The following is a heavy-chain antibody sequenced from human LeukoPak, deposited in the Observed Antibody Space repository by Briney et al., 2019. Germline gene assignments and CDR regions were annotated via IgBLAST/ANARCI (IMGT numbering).Heavy chain of an antibody. J-gene: IGHJ3*02. CDR1: GGSISSGGYY. V-gene: IGHV4-30-2*01. Sequence: SETLSLTCTVSGGSISSGGYYWSWIRQPPGKGLEWIGYIYHSGSTYYNPSLKSRVTISVDRSKNQFSLKLSSVTAADTAVYYCARPEYSSSYAGAFDIWGQGTMVTVSS. D-gene: IGHD6-6*01. CDR3: ARPEYSSSYAGAFDI. CDR2: IYHSGST.